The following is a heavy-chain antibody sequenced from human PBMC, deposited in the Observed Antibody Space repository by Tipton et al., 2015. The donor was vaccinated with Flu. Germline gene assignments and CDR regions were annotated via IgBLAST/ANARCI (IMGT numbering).Heavy chain of an antibody. V-gene: IGHV4-38-2*01. CDR1: GDSIGSRYF. Sequence: TLSLTCSVFGDSIGSRYFWAWIRQPPGKGLEWIGSAYQTGTAHYNASLKSRVTISVDTSKNQFSLKLSSVTAADTAVYYCARSRIPEPSPFYWGQGTRVTVSS. CDR2: AYQTGTA. D-gene: IGHD1-14*01. CDR3: ARSRIPEPSPFY. J-gene: IGHJ4*02.